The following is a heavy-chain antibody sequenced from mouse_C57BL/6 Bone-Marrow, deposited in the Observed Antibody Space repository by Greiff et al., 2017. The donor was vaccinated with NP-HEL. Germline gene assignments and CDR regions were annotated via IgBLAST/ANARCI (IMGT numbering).Heavy chain of an antibody. CDR2: IYPRSGNT. J-gene: IGHJ2*01. D-gene: IGHD2-10*02. CDR3: ASWGYGY. V-gene: IGHV1-81*01. CDR1: GYTFTSYG. Sequence: VQLQQSGAELARPGASVKLSCKASGYTFTSYGISWVKQRTGQGLEWIGEIYPRSGNTYYNEKFKGKATLTADKSSSTAYMELRSLTSEDSAVYFCASWGYGYWVQGTTLTVSS.